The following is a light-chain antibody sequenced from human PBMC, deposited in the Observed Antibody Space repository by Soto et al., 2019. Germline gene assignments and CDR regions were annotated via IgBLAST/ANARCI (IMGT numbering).Light chain of an antibody. V-gene: IGLV2-14*01. Sequence: QSVLTQPASVSGSHGQSITISCTGTSSDVGGFNYVSWYQQHPGKAPKLIIYAVSNRPSGVSNRFSGSKSGNTASLTISGLQAEDEADYYCSSYTSSSTQVFGTGTKLTVL. CDR1: SSDVGGFNY. J-gene: IGLJ1*01. CDR3: SSYTSSSTQV. CDR2: AVS.